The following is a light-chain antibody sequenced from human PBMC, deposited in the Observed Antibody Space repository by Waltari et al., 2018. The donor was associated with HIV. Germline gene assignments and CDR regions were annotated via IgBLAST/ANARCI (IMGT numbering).Light chain of an antibody. J-gene: IGKJ1*01. CDR3: QQYKDWPPWT. Sequence: EIVLTQSPATLSVSPGEGATLSCRASQDISSDLAWYQQKPGHAPRLLISRASARATGIPARFSGSGSGTEFTLTISSLQSDDFAIYYCQQYKDWPPWTFGQGTKVEVK. CDR2: RAS. V-gene: IGKV3-15*01. CDR1: QDISSD.